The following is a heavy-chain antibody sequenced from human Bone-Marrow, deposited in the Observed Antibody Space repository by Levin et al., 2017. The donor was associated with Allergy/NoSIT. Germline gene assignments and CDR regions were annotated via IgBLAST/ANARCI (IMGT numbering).Heavy chain of an antibody. J-gene: IGHJ3*02. Sequence: ASVKVSCKASGYTFTSYYMHWVRQAPGQGLEWMGIINPSGGSTSYAQKFQGRVTMTRDTSTSTVYMELSSLRSEDTAVYYCARDLGGDYVLEGGRILTEYDAFDIWGQGTMVTVSS. CDR3: ARDLGGDYVLEGGRILTEYDAFDI. CDR1: GYTFTSYY. V-gene: IGHV1-46*01. CDR2: INPSGGST. D-gene: IGHD4-17*01.